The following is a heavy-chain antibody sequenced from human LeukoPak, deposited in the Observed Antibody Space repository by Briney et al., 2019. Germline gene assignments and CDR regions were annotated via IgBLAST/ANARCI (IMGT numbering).Heavy chain of an antibody. Sequence: PGGSLRLSCAASTFTFSDYYMSWIRQAPGKGLERVSYISSSGSTKYYADSVKGRFTISRDNAKNSLYLQMNSLRAEDTALYYCARRLAVAGFYYYYYMDVWGKGTTVTVSS. V-gene: IGHV3-11*01. J-gene: IGHJ6*03. CDR1: TFTFSDYY. CDR2: ISSSGSTK. CDR3: ARRLAVAGFYYYYYMDV. D-gene: IGHD6-19*01.